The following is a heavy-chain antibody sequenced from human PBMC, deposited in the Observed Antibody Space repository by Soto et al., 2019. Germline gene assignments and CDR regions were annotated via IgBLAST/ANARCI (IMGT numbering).Heavy chain of an antibody. Sequence: EVQLVESGGGLVQPGESLKLSCAASGFTFSGSAIHWVRQASGKGLEWVGRIRNRANSYATTYAASLEGRITISRDDSKDTAFLQMNSLKIEDTAIYYCITDLAALSGHYFDYWGQGTQVTVSA. CDR1: GFTFSGSA. J-gene: IGHJ4*02. CDR2: IRNRANSYAT. CDR3: ITDLAALSGHYFDY. V-gene: IGHV3-73*02. D-gene: IGHD3-10*01.